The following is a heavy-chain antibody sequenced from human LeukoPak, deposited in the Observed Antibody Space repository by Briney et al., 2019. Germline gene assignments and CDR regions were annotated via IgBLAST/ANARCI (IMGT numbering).Heavy chain of an antibody. CDR3: ARDRKGLGSYYAVNYYYYGMDV. CDR1: GGSTSSYY. V-gene: IGHV4-59*01. Sequence: SETLSLTCTVSGGSTSSYYWSWIRQPPGKGLEWIGYIYYSGSTNYNPSLKSRVTISVDTSKNQFSLKLSSVTAADTAVYYCARDRKGLGSYYAVNYYYYGMDVWGQGTTVTVSS. J-gene: IGHJ6*02. CDR2: IYYSGST. D-gene: IGHD1-26*01.